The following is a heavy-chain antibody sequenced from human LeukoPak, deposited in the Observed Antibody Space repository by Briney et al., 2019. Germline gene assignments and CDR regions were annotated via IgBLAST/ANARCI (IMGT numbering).Heavy chain of an antibody. CDR3: ARHERDASLDHALDI. Sequence: SETLSLTCAVYGGSFSGYYWSRIRQPPGKGLEWIGEINHGGSTNYNPSLKSRVTVSVDTSTNQFSLKLSSVTAADTAVYYCARHERDASLDHALDIWGQGTMVTVSS. V-gene: IGHV4-34*01. J-gene: IGHJ3*02. CDR1: GGSFSGYY. CDR2: INHGGST. D-gene: IGHD5-24*01.